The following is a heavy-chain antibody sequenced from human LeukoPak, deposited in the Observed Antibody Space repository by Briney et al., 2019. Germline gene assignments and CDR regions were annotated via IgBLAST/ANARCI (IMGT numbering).Heavy chain of an antibody. CDR1: GGTFSSYA. V-gene: IGHV1-69*05. CDR2: IIPIFGTA. Sequence: ASVKVSCKASGGTFSSYAISWVRQAPGQGLEWMGGIIPIFGTANYAQKFQGRVTITTDESTSTAYMELSSLRSEDTAVYYCAVWYDFDAFDIWGQGTMVTVSS. CDR3: AVWYDFDAFDI. D-gene: IGHD3-3*01. J-gene: IGHJ3*02.